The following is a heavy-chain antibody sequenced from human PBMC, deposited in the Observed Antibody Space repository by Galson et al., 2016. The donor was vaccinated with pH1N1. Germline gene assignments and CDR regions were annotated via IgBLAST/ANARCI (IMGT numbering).Heavy chain of an antibody. CDR3: GREGRNRSAFGVPGNYFDY. D-gene: IGHD2-2*01. Sequence: SVKVSCKASGYTFTSYAIHWVRQAPGQGLEWMGWINTGSGYTKYSQKFHDRITITKDTSASTVYLELSSLRSEDTAVYYCGREGRNRSAFGVPGNYFDYWGQGTLVTVPS. CDR1: GYTFTSYA. J-gene: IGHJ4*01. CDR2: INTGSGYT. V-gene: IGHV1-3*04.